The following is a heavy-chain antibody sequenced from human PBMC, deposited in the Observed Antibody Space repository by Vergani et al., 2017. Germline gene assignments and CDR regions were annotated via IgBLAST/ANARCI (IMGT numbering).Heavy chain of an antibody. CDR3: AREAGYSSSWRRYGFDY. CDR1: GFTFSDYY. CDR2: ISSSSSYT. Sequence: QVQLVESGGGLVKPGGSLRLSCAASGFTFSDYYMSWIRQAPGKGLEWVSYISSSSSYTNYADSVKGRFTISRDNAKNSLYLQMNSLRAEDTAVYYCAREAGYSSSWRRYGFDYWGQGTLVTVSS. V-gene: IGHV3-11*06. D-gene: IGHD6-13*01. J-gene: IGHJ4*02.